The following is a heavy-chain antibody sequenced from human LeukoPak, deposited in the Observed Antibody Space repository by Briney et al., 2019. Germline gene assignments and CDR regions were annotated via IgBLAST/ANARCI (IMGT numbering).Heavy chain of an antibody. J-gene: IGHJ4*02. CDR3: AKVVPPRGGRSGWYETNDY. CDR1: GFTFNSFV. D-gene: IGHD6-19*01. CDR2: ISVNGGA. V-gene: IGHV3-23*01. Sequence: GGSLSFSCVASGFTFNSFVMSWVRQAPGKGLEWISSISVNGGASYADSVKGRFTISRDNSKNVLYLQMTSLGADDTAVYYCAKVVPPRGGRSGWYETNDYWGQGTLVTVSS.